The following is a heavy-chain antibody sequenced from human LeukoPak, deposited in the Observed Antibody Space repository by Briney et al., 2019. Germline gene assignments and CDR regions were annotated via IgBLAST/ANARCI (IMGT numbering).Heavy chain of an antibody. CDR3: ARDLRRWYPGRYFDY. J-gene: IGHJ4*02. CDR1: GASGSSNSAA. D-gene: IGHD6-13*01. V-gene: IGHV6-1*01. CDR2: TYYRCKWYN. Sequence: SHTLSLTCAISGASGSSNSAAWNWIRQSPSRGLEWLGRTYYRCKWYNDYAVTVQSRITINPATSKTHFSLQLNSVTPEDTAVYYCARDLRRWYPGRYFDYWGQGTLVTVSS.